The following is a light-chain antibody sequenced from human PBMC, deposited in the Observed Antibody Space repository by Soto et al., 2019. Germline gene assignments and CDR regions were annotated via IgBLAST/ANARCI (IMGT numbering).Light chain of an antibody. CDR3: QQYGSSFWT. CDR2: AAS. V-gene: IGKV3-20*01. Sequence: DIVLTQSPGTLSLSPGERATLSCRASQSVSSSNLAWYQQKPAQAPRLLIYAASRRAPGIPERFSGSGSGTDFTLTISKLETEDFAVYYCQQYGSSFWTFGQGTKGDIK. J-gene: IGKJ1*01. CDR1: QSVSSSN.